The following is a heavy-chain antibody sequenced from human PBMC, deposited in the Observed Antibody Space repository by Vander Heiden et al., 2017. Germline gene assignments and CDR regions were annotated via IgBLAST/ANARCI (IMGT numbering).Heavy chain of an antibody. CDR1: GYTFTGYY. Sequence: QVQLVQSGAEVKKPGASVTVSCKDSGYTFTGYYMHWGRQAAGQGLEWMGRINPNSGGTNYAQKFQGRVTMTRDTSISTAYMELSRLRSDDTAVYYCARWYSSSFGMDVWGQGTTVTVSS. D-gene: IGHD6-6*01. CDR3: ARWYSSSFGMDV. J-gene: IGHJ6*02. CDR2: INPNSGGT. V-gene: IGHV1-2*06.